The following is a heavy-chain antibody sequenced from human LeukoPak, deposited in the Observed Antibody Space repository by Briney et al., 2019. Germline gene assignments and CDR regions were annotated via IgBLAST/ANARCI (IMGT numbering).Heavy chain of an antibody. CDR3: NESGIVGATIDY. CDR1: GFTFGDYA. V-gene: IGHV3-13*01. Sequence: GGSLRLSCAASGFTFGDYAVHWVRQAPGKGLEWVSAIGTAGDTYYPGSVKGQFTISRENAKNSLYLQMNSLRAGDTAVYYCNESGIVGATIDYWGQGTLVTVSS. CDR2: IGTAGDT. D-gene: IGHD1-26*01. J-gene: IGHJ4*02.